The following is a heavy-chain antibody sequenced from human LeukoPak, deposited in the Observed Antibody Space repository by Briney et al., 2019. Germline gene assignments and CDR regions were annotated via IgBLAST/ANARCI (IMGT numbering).Heavy chain of an antibody. J-gene: IGHJ4*02. V-gene: IGHV4-39*01. D-gene: IGHD3-22*01. CDR1: GGSVSSSTYY. CDR2: IYYSGST. CDR3: ARRSYGTTGYYPDY. Sequence: TLSLTCTVSGGSVSSSTYYWGWIRQPPGKGLECIGIIYYSGSTYYNPSLKSRVTISADTSMNQFSLKLTSVTAADTAVYYCARRSYGTTGYYPDYWGQGTLVTVSS.